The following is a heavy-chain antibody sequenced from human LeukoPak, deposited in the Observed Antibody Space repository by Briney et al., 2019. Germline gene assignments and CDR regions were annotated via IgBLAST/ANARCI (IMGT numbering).Heavy chain of an antibody. J-gene: IGHJ4*02. CDR2: MNPNSGNT. V-gene: IGHV1-8*01. CDR1: GYTFTSYD. D-gene: IGHD6-13*01. Sequence: ASVKVSCKASGYTFTSYDINWVRQATGQGLEWMGWMNPNSGNTGYAQKFQGRVTMTRNTSISTAYMELSSLRSEDTAVYYCARGRYSSSWWGARYFDYWGQGTLVPVSS. CDR3: ARGRYSSSWWGARYFDY.